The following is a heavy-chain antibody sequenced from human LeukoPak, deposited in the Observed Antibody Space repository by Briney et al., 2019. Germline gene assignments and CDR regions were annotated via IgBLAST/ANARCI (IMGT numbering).Heavy chain of an antibody. CDR3: ARAARCSGEHERWFDP. CDR1: GFTFSSDA. CDR2: ISSNGGST. Sequence: GGSLRLSCAASGFTFSSDAMYWVRQAPGKGLEYVSAISSNGGSTYYANSVKGRFTISRDNSKNTLYLQMGSLRAEDMAVYYCARAARCSGEHERWFDPWGQGTLVTVSS. V-gene: IGHV3-64*01. D-gene: IGHD6-19*01. J-gene: IGHJ5*02.